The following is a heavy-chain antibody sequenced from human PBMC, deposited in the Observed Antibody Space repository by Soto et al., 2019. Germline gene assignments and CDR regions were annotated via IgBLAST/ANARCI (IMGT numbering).Heavy chain of an antibody. CDR3: ARNSYGDYTPYYYYGMDV. Sequence: EVQLVESGGGLVQPGGSLRLSCAASGFTFSSYWMSWVRQAPGKGLEWVANIKQDGSEKYYVDSVKGRFTISRDNAKNSLYLQMNSLRAEYTAVYYCARNSYGDYTPYYYYGMDVWGQGTTVTVSS. V-gene: IGHV3-7*03. CDR1: GFTFSSYW. D-gene: IGHD4-17*01. CDR2: IKQDGSEK. J-gene: IGHJ6*02.